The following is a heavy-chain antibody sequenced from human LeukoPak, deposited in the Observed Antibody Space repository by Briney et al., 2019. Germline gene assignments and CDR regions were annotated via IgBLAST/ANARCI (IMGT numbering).Heavy chain of an antibody. Sequence: PGGSLRLSCSASGFTFNNYAMSWVRQAPGKGLEWVSGISGSGGSRNYADSVKGRSTIPRDNSKNTLYLQMNSLRAEDTAVYYCAKDGAYDSSGYSRFDYWGQGTLVTVSS. J-gene: IGHJ4*02. CDR2: ISGSGGSR. CDR3: AKDGAYDSSGYSRFDY. V-gene: IGHV3-23*01. D-gene: IGHD3-22*01. CDR1: GFTFNNYA.